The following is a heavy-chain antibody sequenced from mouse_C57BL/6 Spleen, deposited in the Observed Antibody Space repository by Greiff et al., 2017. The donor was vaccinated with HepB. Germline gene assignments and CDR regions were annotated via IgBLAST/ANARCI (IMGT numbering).Heavy chain of an antibody. CDR3: AREGSPPSYYFDY. J-gene: IGHJ2*01. CDR2: IDPSDSYT. CDR1: GYTFTSYW. Sequence: QVQLKQPGAELVRPGTSVKLSCKASGYTFTSYWMHWVKQRPGQGLEWIGVIDPSDSYTNYNQKFKGKATLTVDTSSSTAYMQLSSLTSEDSAVYYCAREGSPPSYYFDYWGQGTTLTVSS. D-gene: IGHD1-1*01. V-gene: IGHV1-59*01.